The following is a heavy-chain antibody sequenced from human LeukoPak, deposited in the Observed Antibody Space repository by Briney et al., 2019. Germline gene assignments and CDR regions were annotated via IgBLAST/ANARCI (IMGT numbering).Heavy chain of an antibody. D-gene: IGHD3-9*01. V-gene: IGHV4-4*09. CDR3: ARGNPHYDILTGFRGRYYYYGMDV. CDR1: GGSISSYY. J-gene: IGHJ6*02. CDR2: IYTSGST. Sequence: PSETLSLTCTVSGGSISSYYWSWIRQPPGKGLEWIGYIYTSGSTNYNPSLKSRVTISVDTSKNQFSLKLSSVTAADTAVYYCARGNPHYDILTGFRGRYYYYGMDVWGQGTTVTVSS.